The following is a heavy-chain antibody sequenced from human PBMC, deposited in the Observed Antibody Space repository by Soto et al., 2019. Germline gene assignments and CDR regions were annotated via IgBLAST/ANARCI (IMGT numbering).Heavy chain of an antibody. CDR2: INGGNGKT. Sequence: ASVKVSCTASGYTFTSYAMHWVRQAPGQRLEWMGWINGGNGKTKYSQKFQGRVTITRDTSASTAYMELSSLRSEDTAVYYCARDAYDVWSGLNSFDPWGQGPLVILSS. CDR1: GYTFTSYA. CDR3: ARDAYDVWSGLNSFDP. V-gene: IGHV1-3*01. J-gene: IGHJ5*02. D-gene: IGHD3-3*01.